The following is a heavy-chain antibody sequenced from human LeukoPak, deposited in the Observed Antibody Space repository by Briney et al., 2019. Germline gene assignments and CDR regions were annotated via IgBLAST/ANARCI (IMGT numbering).Heavy chain of an antibody. CDR2: ISAYNGNT. Sequence: ASVTVSCKASGYTFTSYGISWVRQAPGQGLEWMGWISAYNGNTNYAQKLQGRVTMTTDTSTSTAYMELRSLRSDDTAVYYCARDIGMVRGPPSGYWGQGTLVTVSS. CDR3: ARDIGMVRGPPSGY. D-gene: IGHD3-10*01. J-gene: IGHJ4*02. V-gene: IGHV1-18*01. CDR1: GYTFTSYG.